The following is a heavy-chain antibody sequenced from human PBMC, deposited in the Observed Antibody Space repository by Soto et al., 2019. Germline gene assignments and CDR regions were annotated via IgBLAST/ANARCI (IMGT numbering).Heavy chain of an antibody. CDR3: ARDPTNDYGDDTFDY. CDR1: GDAFKSYA. CDR2: IIPSYDRT. D-gene: IGHD4-17*01. V-gene: IGHV1-69*06. Sequence: QVLRLQSGSEVKKAGSSVKVSCKASGDAFKSYAIHWVRQAPGQGLEYMGRIIPSYDRTKYAQKFQGRLTLTADMYTSTVYMELSSLRSEDTAVYYCARDPTNDYGDDTFDYRGQGTKVIVSS. J-gene: IGHJ4*02.